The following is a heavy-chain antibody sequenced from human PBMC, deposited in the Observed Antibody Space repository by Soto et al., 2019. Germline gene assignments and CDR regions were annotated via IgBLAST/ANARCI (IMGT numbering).Heavy chain of an antibody. CDR2: IYYSGST. Sequence: PSETLSLTCTVSGGSISSYYWSWIRQPPGKGLEWIGYIYYSGSTNYNPSLKSRVTISVDTSKNQFSLKLSSVTAADTAVYYCARSFTMTTVTSFDYWGQGTLVTVS. CDR3: ARSFTMTTVTSFDY. V-gene: IGHV4-59*08. CDR1: GGSISSYY. D-gene: IGHD4-4*01. J-gene: IGHJ4*02.